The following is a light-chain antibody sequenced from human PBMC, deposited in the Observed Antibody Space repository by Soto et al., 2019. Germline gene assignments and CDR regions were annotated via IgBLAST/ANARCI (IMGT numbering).Light chain of an antibody. CDR1: QSVSNY. CDR3: QQYGGSPQA. J-gene: IGKJ1*01. Sequence: EIVLTQSPGTLSLSPGERATLSCRASQSVSNYLAWYQQKPGQAPRLLIYGASRRATVIPHRFSGSGSGAAFTLTISSLEPEDFAVDYCQQYGGSPQAFGQGTNVDIK. CDR2: GAS. V-gene: IGKV3-20*01.